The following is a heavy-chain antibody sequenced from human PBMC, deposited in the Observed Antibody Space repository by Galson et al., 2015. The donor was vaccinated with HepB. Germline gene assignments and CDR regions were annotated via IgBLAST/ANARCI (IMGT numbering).Heavy chain of an antibody. Sequence: SLRLSCAASGFTFSSYAMHWVRQAPGKGLEWVSYISSSGSTIYYADSVKGRFTISRDNAKNSLYLQMNSLRAEDTAVYYCARAQESSGPGEEYYFDYWGQGTLVTVSS. V-gene: IGHV3-48*03. CDR2: ISSSGSTI. J-gene: IGHJ4*02. CDR3: ARAQESSGPGEEYYFDY. D-gene: IGHD6-19*01. CDR1: GFTFSSYA.